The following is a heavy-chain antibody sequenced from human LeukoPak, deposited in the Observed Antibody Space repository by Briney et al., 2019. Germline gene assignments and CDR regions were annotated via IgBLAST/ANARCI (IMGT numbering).Heavy chain of an antibody. V-gene: IGHV4-61*02. CDR3: ARENMSKYYYDKYNWFDP. J-gene: IGHJ5*02. CDR2: IYTSGST. D-gene: IGHD3-22*01. CDR1: GGPISSGSYY. Sequence: PSQTLSLTCTVSGGPISSGSYYWSWIRQPAGKGLEWIGRIYTSGSTNYNPSLKSRVTISVDTSKNQFSLKLSSVTAADTAVYYCARENMSKYYYDKYNWFDPWGQGTLVTVSS.